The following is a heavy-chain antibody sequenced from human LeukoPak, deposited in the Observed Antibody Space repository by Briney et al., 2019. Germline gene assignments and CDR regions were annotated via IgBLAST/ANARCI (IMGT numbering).Heavy chain of an antibody. CDR1: RFTFSSYS. CDR2: ISSSSSII. CDR3: AREPDTAMDY. D-gene: IGHD5-18*01. V-gene: IGHV3-48*01. Sequence: PGGSLRLSCAASRFTFSSYSMNWVRQAPGKGLEWVSNISSSSSIITYADSVRGRFTISRDNAKKSLYLQMNSLRAEDTAVYYCAREPDTAMDYWGQGTLVTVSS. J-gene: IGHJ4*02.